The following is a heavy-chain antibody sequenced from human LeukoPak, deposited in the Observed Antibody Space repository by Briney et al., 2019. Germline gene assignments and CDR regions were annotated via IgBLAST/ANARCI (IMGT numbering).Heavy chain of an antibody. CDR3: ARDRRYSDDAFDI. CDR2: IYHSGST. D-gene: IGHD1-1*01. V-gene: IGHV4-30-2*01. CDR1: GGSISSSSYY. J-gene: IGHJ3*02. Sequence: SETLSLTCTVSGGSISSSSYYWSWIRQPPGKGLEWIGYIYHSGSTYYNPSLKSRVTISVDRSKNQFSLKLSSVTAADTAVYYCARDRRYSDDAFDIWGQGTMVTVSS.